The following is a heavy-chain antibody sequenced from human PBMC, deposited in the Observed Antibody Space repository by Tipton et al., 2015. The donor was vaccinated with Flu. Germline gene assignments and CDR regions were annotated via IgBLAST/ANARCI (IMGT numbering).Heavy chain of an antibody. D-gene: IGHD1-26*01. CDR2: ISYDGNNK. Sequence: SLRLSCAASGFPFSIYALHWVRQAPGKGLEWVAVISYDGNNKYYADSVKGRFTISRDNSKSTLYLQMNSLRAEDTALYYCVRDREGASAYFYGVDVWGQGTTVTVSS. V-gene: IGHV3-30-3*01. CDR1: GFPFSIYA. CDR3: VRDREGASAYFYGVDV. J-gene: IGHJ6*02.